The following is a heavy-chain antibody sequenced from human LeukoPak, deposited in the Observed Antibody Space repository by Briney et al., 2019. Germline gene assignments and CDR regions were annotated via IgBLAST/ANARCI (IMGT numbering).Heavy chain of an antibody. Sequence: ASVKVSCKASGYTFTSYGISWVRQAPGQGLEWMGWISAYNGNTNYAQKLQGRVTMTTDTSTSTAYMELRSLRSDDTAVYYCARGFRRIAAGDTYNWFDPRGQGTLVTVSS. CDR2: ISAYNGNT. CDR1: GYTFTSYG. CDR3: ARGFRRIAAGDTYNWFDP. D-gene: IGHD6-13*01. V-gene: IGHV1-18*01. J-gene: IGHJ5*02.